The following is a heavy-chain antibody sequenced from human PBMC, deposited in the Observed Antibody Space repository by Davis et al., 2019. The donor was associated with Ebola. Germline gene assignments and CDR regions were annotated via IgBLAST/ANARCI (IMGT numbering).Heavy chain of an antibody. CDR1: GFTFSGSA. CDR3: ARDPNSSWKHYYYYGMDV. D-gene: IGHD6-13*01. CDR2: IWYDGSNK. Sequence: GESLKISCAASGFTFSGSAMHWVRQAPGKGLEWVAVIWYDGSNKYYADSVKGRFTISRDNAKNSLYLQMNSLRDEDTAVYYCARDPNSSWKHYYYYGMDVWGQGTTVTVSS. J-gene: IGHJ6*02. V-gene: IGHV3-33*08.